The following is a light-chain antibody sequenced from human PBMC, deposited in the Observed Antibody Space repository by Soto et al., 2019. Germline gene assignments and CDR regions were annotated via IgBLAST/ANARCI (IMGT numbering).Light chain of an antibody. CDR2: AAS. CDR3: QQSYSTPQT. CDR1: QSISSN. V-gene: IGKV1-39*01. Sequence: DIQMTQSPSSLSASVGDRVTITCRASQSISSNLAWYQQKPGKAPKLLIYAASSLQSGVSLRFSGSGSGTDFTLTISSLQPEDFATYYCQQSYSTPQTFGQGTKVDIK. J-gene: IGKJ1*01.